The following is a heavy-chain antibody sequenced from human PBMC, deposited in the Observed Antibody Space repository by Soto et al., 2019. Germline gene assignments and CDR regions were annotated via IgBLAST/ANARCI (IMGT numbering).Heavy chain of an antibody. Sequence: SETLSLTCTVSGGSISSSSYYWGWIRQPPGKGLEWIGSIYYSGSTYYNPSLKSRVTISVDTSKNQFSLKLSSVTAADTAVYYCARHGKARSWYYYYYMDVWSKGTTVTVSS. CDR3: ARHGKARSWYYYYYMDV. J-gene: IGHJ6*03. CDR2: IYYSGST. CDR1: GGSISSSSYY. D-gene: IGHD6-6*01. V-gene: IGHV4-39*01.